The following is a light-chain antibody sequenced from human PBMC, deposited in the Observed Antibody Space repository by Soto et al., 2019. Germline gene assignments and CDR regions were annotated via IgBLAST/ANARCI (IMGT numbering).Light chain of an antibody. CDR3: SSYTSSTTKV. CDR1: SSDVGSYNY. CDR2: EVS. J-gene: IGLJ3*02. Sequence: QSVLTQPASVSGSPGQSITISCTGTSSDVGSYNYVSWYQQHPGKVPKLVIYEVSNRPSGISYRFSGSKSGNTASLTISGLQAEDEADYYCSSYTSSTTKVFGGGTKVTVL. V-gene: IGLV2-14*01.